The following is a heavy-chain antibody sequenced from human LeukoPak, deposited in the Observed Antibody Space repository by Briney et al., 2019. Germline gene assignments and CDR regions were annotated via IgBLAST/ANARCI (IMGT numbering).Heavy chain of an antibody. CDR1: GGSISSYY. CDR2: IYYSGST. CDR3: ATPYYDFWSGYSS. Sequence: SETLSLTCTVSGGSISSYYWSWIRQPPGKGLEWIGYIYYSGSTNYNPSLKSRVTISVDTSKNQFSLKLSSVTAADTAVYYCATPYYDFWSGYSSWGQGTLVTVSS. J-gene: IGHJ4*02. D-gene: IGHD3-3*01. V-gene: IGHV4-59*12.